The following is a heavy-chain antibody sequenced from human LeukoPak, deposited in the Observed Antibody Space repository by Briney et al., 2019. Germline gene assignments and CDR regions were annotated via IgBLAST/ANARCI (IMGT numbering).Heavy chain of an antibody. J-gene: IGHJ3*02. CDR3: ARDGYNEKDDAFDI. V-gene: IGHV4-4*07. CDR1: GGSISRYY. Sequence: SETLSLTCTVSGGSISRYYWSWLRQPAGKGLEWIGRIYTSGSTNYNPSLKSRVTISVDTSKNQFSLKLSSVTAADTAVYYCARDGYNEKDDAFDIWGQGTMVTVSS. CDR2: IYTSGST. D-gene: IGHD5-24*01.